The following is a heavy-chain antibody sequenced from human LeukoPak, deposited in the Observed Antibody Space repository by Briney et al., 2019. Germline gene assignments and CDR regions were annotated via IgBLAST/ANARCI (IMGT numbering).Heavy chain of an antibody. CDR1: GASINNYY. Sequence: SETLSLTCTVSGASINNYYWTWIRQPAGKGLEWIGRIHTSGITNYNPSLKSRVPISLDKSKNQFSLNLSSVTAADTAVYYCARDPNSVTVTGDYYFDYWGRGTLVTVSS. V-gene: IGHV4-4*07. J-gene: IGHJ4*02. CDR3: ARDPNSVTVTGDYYFDY. CDR2: IHTSGIT. D-gene: IGHD7-27*01.